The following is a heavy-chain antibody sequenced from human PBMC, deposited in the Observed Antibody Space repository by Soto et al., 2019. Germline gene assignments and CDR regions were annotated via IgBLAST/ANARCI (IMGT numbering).Heavy chain of an antibody. J-gene: IGHJ4*02. CDR3: ASFAVDRLYEGFDY. D-gene: IGHD3-3*01. V-gene: IGHV1-69*13. CDR2: IIPIFGTA. Sequence: SVKVSCKASGGTFSSYAISWVRQAPGQGLEWMGGIIPIFGTANYAQKFQGRVTITADESTSTAYMELSSLRSEDTAVYYCASFAVDRLYEGFDYWGQGTLVTVSS. CDR1: GGTFSSYA.